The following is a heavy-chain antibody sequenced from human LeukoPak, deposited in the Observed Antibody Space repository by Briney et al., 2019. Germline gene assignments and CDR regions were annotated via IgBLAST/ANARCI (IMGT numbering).Heavy chain of an antibody. CDR2: IIPIFGTA. D-gene: IGHD6-13*01. CDR1: GGTFSSYA. Sequence: RASVKVSCKASGGTFSSYAISWVRQAPGQGLEWMGGIIPIFGTANYAQKFQGRDTITADESTSTAYMELSSLRSEDTAVYYCATLRGAAAEGYWGQGTLVTVSS. J-gene: IGHJ4*02. CDR3: ATLRGAAAEGY. V-gene: IGHV1-69*13.